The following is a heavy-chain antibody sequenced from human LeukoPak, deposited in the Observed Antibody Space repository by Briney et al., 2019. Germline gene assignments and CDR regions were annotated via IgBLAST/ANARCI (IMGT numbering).Heavy chain of an antibody. Sequence: ESGPTLVKPTQTLTLTCTFSGFSLRTSGVGVGWIRQPPGKGLEWIGSVSNSGSKHYNPSLKSRVTVFVDTSKNQFSLRLSSVTAADTAVYYCARLRYDILTGCFDYWGQGTLVTVSS. CDR3: ARLRYDILTGCFDY. V-gene: IGHV4-39*01. CDR2: VSNSGSK. J-gene: IGHJ4*02. CDR1: GFSLRTSGVG. D-gene: IGHD3-9*01.